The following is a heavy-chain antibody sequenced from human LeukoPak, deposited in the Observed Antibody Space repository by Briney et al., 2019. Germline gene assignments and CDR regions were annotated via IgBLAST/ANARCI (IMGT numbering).Heavy chain of an antibody. CDR3: ARVGFALEGSLDY. CDR2: IIPILGIA. D-gene: IGHD2-15*01. J-gene: IGHJ4*02. V-gene: IGHV1-69*04. CDR1: GGTFSSYA. Sequence: SVKVSCKASGGTFSSYAISWVRQAPGQGLEWMGRIIPILGIANYAQKFQGRVTITADKSTSTAYMELSSLRSEDTAVYYCARVGFALEGSLDYWGQGTLVTVSS.